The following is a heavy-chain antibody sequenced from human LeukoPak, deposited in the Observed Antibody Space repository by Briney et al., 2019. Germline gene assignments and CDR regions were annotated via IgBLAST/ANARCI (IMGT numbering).Heavy chain of an antibody. D-gene: IGHD3-16*01. CDR1: GYSISTGYY. CDR3: ARETSQKGAHYMDV. Sequence: SETLSLTCTVSGYSISTGYYWGWIRQPPGKGLEWIGSIYHSGTTYYNPSLKSRVTISVDTSKNQFSLKLSSVTAADTAVYYCARETSQKGAHYMDVWGKGTTVTISS. CDR2: IYHSGTT. J-gene: IGHJ6*03. V-gene: IGHV4-38-2*02.